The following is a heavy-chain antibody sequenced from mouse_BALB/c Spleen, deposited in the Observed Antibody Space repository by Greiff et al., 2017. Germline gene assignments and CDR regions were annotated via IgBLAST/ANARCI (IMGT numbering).Heavy chain of an antibody. J-gene: IGHJ3*01. V-gene: IGHV14-3*02. CDR2: IDPANGNT. Sequence: VQLKQSGAELVKPGASVKLSCTASGFNIKDTYMHWVKQRPEQGLEWIGRIDPANGNTKYDPKFQGKATITADTSSNTAYLQLSSLTSEDTAVYYCAVRFAYWGQGTLVTVSA. CDR1: GFNIKDTY. CDR3: AVRFAY.